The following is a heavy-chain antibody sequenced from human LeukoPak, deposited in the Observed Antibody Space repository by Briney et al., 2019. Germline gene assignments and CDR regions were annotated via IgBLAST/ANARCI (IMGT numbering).Heavy chain of an antibody. CDR2: ISGSGGIT. V-gene: IGHV3-23*01. Sequence: PGGSLGLSCAASGFTFINYGMSWVRQAPGKGLEWVSRISGSGGITYYADSVKGRLTISRDNSKNTLYLQMNSLRAEDTAVYYCAKDQYSSGWTGYLFDLWGQGTLVTVSS. CDR3: AKDQYSSGWTGYLFDL. J-gene: IGHJ5*02. D-gene: IGHD6-19*01. CDR1: GFTFINYG.